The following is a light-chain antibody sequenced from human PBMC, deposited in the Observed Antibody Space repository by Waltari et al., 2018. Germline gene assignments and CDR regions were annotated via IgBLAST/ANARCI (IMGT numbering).Light chain of an antibody. CDR1: SSDVGSYHL. CDR2: EVS. CDR3: CSYAGSSTWV. J-gene: IGLJ3*02. V-gene: IGLV2-23*02. Sequence: QSALTQPASVSGSPGQSITTSCTGTSSDVGSYHLVSWYQQHPGKAPKLMIHEVSKRPSGVSNRFSGSKSGNTASLTISGLQAEDEADYYCCSYAGSSTWVFGGGTKLTVL.